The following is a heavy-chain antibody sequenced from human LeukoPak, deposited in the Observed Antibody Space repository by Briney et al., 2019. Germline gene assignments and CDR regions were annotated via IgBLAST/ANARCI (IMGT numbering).Heavy chain of an antibody. V-gene: IGHV4-34*01. J-gene: IGHJ4*02. D-gene: IGHD3-22*01. CDR3: ARIVYYDSNGYFYHFDY. Sequence: PSETLSLTCAVYGGSFSGYYWSWIRQPPGKGLEWIGEINHSGSTNYNPSLKSRVTISVDTSKNQFSLKLSSVTTADTAVYYCARIVYYDSNGYFYHFDYWGQGTLVTVSS. CDR1: GGSFSGYY. CDR2: INHSGST.